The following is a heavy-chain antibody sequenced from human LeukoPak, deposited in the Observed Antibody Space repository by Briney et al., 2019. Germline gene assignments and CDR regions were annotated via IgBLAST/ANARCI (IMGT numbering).Heavy chain of an antibody. V-gene: IGHV3-48*03. J-gene: IGHJ5*02. CDR2: ISSSGSTI. D-gene: IGHD5-12*01. Sequence: GGSLRLSCAASGFTFSSYEMNWVRQAPGKGLEWVSYISSSGSTIYYADSVKGRFTISRDNAKNSLYLQMNSLRAEDTAVYYCARIPISGYDPWLDPWGQGTLVTVSS. CDR3: ARIPISGYDPWLDP. CDR1: GFTFSSYE.